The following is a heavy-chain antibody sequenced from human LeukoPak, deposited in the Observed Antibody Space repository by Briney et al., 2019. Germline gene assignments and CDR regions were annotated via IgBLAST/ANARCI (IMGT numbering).Heavy chain of an antibody. D-gene: IGHD2-15*01. CDR2: ISYDGSNK. V-gene: IGHV3-30-3*01. CDR1: GFTFSSYA. Sequence: QPGGSLRLSCAASGFTFSSYAMHWVRQAPGKGLEWVAVISYDGSNKYYADSVKGRFTISRDNSKNTLYLQMNSLRAEDTAVYYCARVLGENCSGGSCYPGGPWGQGTLVTVSS. CDR3: ARVLGENCSGGSCYPGGP. J-gene: IGHJ5*02.